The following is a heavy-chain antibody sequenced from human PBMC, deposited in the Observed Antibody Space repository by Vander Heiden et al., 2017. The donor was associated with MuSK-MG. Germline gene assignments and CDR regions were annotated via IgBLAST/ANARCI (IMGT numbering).Heavy chain of an antibody. J-gene: IGHJ6*03. CDR1: GYTFTSYG. CDR2: ISAYNGDT. D-gene: IGHD3-3*01. V-gene: IGHV1-18*01. CDR3: ARNEAPTSYYDFWSGYYTDYYYYMDV. Sequence: QVQLVQSGAEVKKPGASVKVSCKASGYTFTSYGISWVRQAPGQGLEWMGWISAYNGDTNYAQKLQGRVTMTTDTSTSTAYMELRSLRSDDTAVYYCARNEAPTSYYDFWSGYYTDYYYYMDVWGKGTTVTVSS.